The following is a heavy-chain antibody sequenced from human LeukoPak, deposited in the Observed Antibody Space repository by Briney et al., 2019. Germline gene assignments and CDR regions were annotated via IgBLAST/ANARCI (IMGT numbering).Heavy chain of an antibody. CDR3: ARGQRITMIVVVSLPIDY. CDR2: INPSGGST. V-gene: IGHV1-46*01. J-gene: IGHJ4*02. D-gene: IGHD3-22*01. Sequence: ASVKVSCKASGYTCTSYYMHWVRQAPGQGLEWMGIINPSGGSTSYAQKFQGRVTMTRDTSTSTVYMELSSLRSEDTAVYYCARGQRITMIVVVSLPIDYWGQGTLVTVSS. CDR1: GYTCTSYY.